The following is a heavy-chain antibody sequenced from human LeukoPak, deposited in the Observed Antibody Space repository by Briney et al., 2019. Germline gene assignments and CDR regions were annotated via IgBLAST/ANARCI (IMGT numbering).Heavy chain of an antibody. J-gene: IGHJ4*02. V-gene: IGHV4-34*01. Sequence: PSETLSLTCAVYGGSFSGYYWSWIRQPPVKGLEWIGEINHSGSTNYNPSLKSRVTISVDTSKNQFSLKLSSVTAADTAVYYCARGRLAVAGTRDYFDYWGQGTLVTVSS. D-gene: IGHD6-19*01. CDR1: GGSFSGYY. CDR2: INHSGST. CDR3: ARGRLAVAGTRDYFDY.